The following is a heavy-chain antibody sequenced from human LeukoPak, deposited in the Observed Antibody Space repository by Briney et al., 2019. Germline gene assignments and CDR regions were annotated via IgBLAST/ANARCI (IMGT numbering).Heavy chain of an antibody. J-gene: IGHJ4*02. CDR1: GFTFSSSAM. D-gene: IGHD1-26*01. CDR3: ASYRGSYTRVFDY. Sequence: PGGSLRLSCAASGFTFSSSAMSWVRQPPGKGLEWIGEIFHSGSTNYNPSLKSRVTVSVDKSKNRFSLKLSSVTAADTAVYYCASYRGSYTRVFDYWGQGTLVTVSS. CDR2: IFHSGST. V-gene: IGHV4-4*02.